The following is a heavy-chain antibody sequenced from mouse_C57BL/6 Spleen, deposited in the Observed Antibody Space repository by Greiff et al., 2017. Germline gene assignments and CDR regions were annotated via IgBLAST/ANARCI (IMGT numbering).Heavy chain of an antibody. CDR3: ARSFITTAQGYFDY. V-gene: IGHV1-76*01. D-gene: IGHD1-1*01. Sequence: QVQLQQSGAELVRPGASVKLSCKASGYTFTDYYINWVKQRPGQGLEWIARIYPGSGNTYYNEKFKGKATLTAEKSSSTAYMQLSSLTSEDSAVYFCARSFITTAQGYFDYWGQGTTLTVSS. CDR2: IYPGSGNT. CDR1: GYTFTDYY. J-gene: IGHJ2*01.